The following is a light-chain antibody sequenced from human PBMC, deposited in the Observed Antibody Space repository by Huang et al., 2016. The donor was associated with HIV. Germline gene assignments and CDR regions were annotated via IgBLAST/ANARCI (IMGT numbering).Light chain of an antibody. CDR1: QSVITN. CDR2: GAS. CDR3: QQYHNWPPVT. J-gene: IGKJ4*01. Sequence: EIVLTQSPATLSVSPGGRATLSCRASQSVITNLAWDQQKPGQAPRLLIYGASTRATCIPARFSGSGSGTEFTLTISSLQSEDFAVYFCQQYHNWPPVTFGGGTKVEIK. V-gene: IGKV3-15*01.